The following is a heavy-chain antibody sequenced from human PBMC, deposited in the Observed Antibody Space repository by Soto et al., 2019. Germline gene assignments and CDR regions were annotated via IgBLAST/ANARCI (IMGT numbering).Heavy chain of an antibody. V-gene: IGHV3-21*01. CDR1: GFTFSNST. Sequence: GGSLRLSCAASGFTFSNSTMNWVRQAPGKGLEWVACITSSGSFIYYADSMKGRFTISRDDAKKSLYLQMNSLRAEDTAVYYCARVPAASDRTAFYYVSKFFYFAYWGRGTQVTVSS. CDR3: ARVPAASDRTAFYYVSKFFYFAY. CDR2: ITSSGSFI. J-gene: IGHJ4*02. D-gene: IGHD3-22*01.